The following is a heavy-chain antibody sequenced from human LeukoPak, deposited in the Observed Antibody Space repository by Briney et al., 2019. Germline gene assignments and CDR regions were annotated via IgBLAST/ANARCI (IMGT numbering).Heavy chain of an antibody. CDR3: ARHYDSNSYGPGY. CDR1: GFTFSNAW. Sequence: GGSLRLSCAASGFTFSNAWMNWVRQAPGKGLEWVSSISSSSSYIYYADSVKGRFTTSRDNAKNSLYLQMNSLRAEDTAVYYCARHYDSNSYGPGYWGQGTLVTVSS. CDR2: ISSSSSYI. V-gene: IGHV3-21*01. J-gene: IGHJ4*02. D-gene: IGHD3-22*01.